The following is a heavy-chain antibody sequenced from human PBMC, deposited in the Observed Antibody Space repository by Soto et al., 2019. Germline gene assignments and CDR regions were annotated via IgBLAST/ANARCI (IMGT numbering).Heavy chain of an antibody. V-gene: IGHV1-69*10. CDR1: GGSFSSLV. J-gene: IGHJ5*02. CDR3: ARGPAQFDP. Sequence: SVKVSCKASGGSFSSLVISWLRQAPGQGPEWMGGINPMLGVANFAQKFQDRVTITADESTTTAYMELSSLRSEDTAVYYCARGPAQFDPWGQGTLVTVSS. CDR2: INPMLGVA. D-gene: IGHD2-2*01.